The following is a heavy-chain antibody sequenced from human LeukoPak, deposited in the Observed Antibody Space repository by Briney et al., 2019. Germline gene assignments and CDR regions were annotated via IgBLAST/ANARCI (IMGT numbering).Heavy chain of an antibody. CDR1: GFTFSTYG. V-gene: IGHV3-7*01. Sequence: GRSLRLSCAASGFTFSTYGLHWVRQAPGKGLEWVANIKQDGSEKYYVDSVKGRFTISRENAKNSLYLQMNSLRAEDTAVYYCARDWGRYWGQGTLVTVSS. CDR3: ARDWGRY. J-gene: IGHJ4*02. CDR2: IKQDGSEK. D-gene: IGHD3-16*01.